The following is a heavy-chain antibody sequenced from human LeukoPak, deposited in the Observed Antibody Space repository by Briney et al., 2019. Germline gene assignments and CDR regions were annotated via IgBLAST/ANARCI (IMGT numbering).Heavy chain of an antibody. Sequence: GGSLRLSCAASAFTFSSYSMNWVRQAPGKGLEWLSSISGNTRYIYYADSVRGRFTVSRDNAKNSLYLQMNSLRAEDTAVYYCAKEPREYCSSTSCPNWFDSWGQGTLVTVSS. CDR2: ISGNTRYI. V-gene: IGHV3-21*04. CDR3: AKEPREYCSSTSCPNWFDS. CDR1: AFTFSSYS. J-gene: IGHJ5*01. D-gene: IGHD2-2*01.